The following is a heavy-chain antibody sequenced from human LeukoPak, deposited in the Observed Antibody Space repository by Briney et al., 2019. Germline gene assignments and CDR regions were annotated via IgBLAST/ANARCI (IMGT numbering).Heavy chain of an antibody. Sequence: GSLRLSCAASGFTVSSNYMSWVRQAPGKGLEWIGYIYYSGSTNYNPSLKSRVTISVDTSKNQFSLKLSSVTAADTAVYYCARLDSSGYSDAFDICGQGTMVTVSS. V-gene: IGHV4-59*08. J-gene: IGHJ3*02. CDR2: IYYSGST. CDR3: ARLDSSGYSDAFDI. CDR1: GFTVSSNY. D-gene: IGHD3-22*01.